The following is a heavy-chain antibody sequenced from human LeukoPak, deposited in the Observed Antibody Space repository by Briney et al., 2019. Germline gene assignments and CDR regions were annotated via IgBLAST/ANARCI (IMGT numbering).Heavy chain of an antibody. CDR3: ARDLYLMLGLFDL. J-gene: IGHJ3*01. CDR2: IYYTGST. CDR1: DGSISRGSYY. D-gene: IGHD3-16*01. V-gene: IGHV4-39*07. Sequence: PAETLSLTCSVSDGSISRGSYYWGWIRQPPGKGREWIGSIYYTGSTYYNPSLKSRVIISVDTSKNQFSLKVNSVTGGDTAVYYCARDLYLMLGLFDLWGQGTMVIVSS.